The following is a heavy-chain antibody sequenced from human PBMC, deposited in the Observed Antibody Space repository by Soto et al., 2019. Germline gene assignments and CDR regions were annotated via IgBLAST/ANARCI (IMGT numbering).Heavy chain of an antibody. CDR3: ARGGKTFRRFYNWNGHDAFDI. D-gene: IGHD1-20*01. V-gene: IGHV4-34*01. CDR1: DGSFSGYY. CDR2: INHSGCT. Sequence: SETLCLTYTVYDGSFSGYYWSWIRQPPGKGLKWIGEINHSGCTNYNPSLKSRVTISVDTSKNQFSLKLSSVTAADTAVYYCARGGKTFRRFYNWNGHDAFDIWGQGTMVTVSS. J-gene: IGHJ3*02.